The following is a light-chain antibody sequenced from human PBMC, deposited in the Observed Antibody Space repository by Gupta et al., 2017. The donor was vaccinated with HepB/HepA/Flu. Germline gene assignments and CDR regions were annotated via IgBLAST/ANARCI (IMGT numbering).Light chain of an antibody. Sequence: DIQMTQSPSSLSASVGDRVTITCRASQSISSYLNWYQQKPGKAPKLLIYAASSWQSGVPSRFSGSGFGTDFTLTISSRQPEDFASYYCQQNDSNPPITFGRGTKVEIK. CDR1: QSISSY. J-gene: IGKJ4*01. CDR2: AAS. CDR3: QQNDSNPPIT. V-gene: IGKV1-39*01.